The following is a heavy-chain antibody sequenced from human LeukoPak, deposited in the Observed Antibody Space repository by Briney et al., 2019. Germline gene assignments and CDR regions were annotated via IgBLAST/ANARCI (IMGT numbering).Heavy chain of an antibody. V-gene: IGHV1-69*05. D-gene: IGHD3-3*01. CDR2: IIPIFGTA. Sequence: SVKVSCKASGGTFSSYAISWVRQAPGQGLEWRGGIIPIFGTANYAQKFQGRVTITTDESTSTAYMELSSLRPEDTAVYYCARQGEKHDFWSGYVYDAFDIWGQGTMVTVSS. CDR1: GGTFSSYA. J-gene: IGHJ3*02. CDR3: ARQGEKHDFWSGYVYDAFDI.